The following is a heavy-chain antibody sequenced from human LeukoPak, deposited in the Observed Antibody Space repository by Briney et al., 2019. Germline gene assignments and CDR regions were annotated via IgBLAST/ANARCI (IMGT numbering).Heavy chain of an antibody. J-gene: IGHJ3*02. CDR1: GFTFSSYG. CDR3: AKGLYDFWSGYPTSLDDDAFDI. D-gene: IGHD3-3*01. CDR2: ISYDGSNK. V-gene: IGHV3-30*18. Sequence: PGGSLRLSCAASGFTFSSYGMHWVRQAPGKGLEWVAVISYDGSNKYYADSVKGRFTISRDNSKNTLYLQMNSLRAEDTAVYYCAKGLYDFWSGYPTSLDDDAFDIWGQGTMVTVSS.